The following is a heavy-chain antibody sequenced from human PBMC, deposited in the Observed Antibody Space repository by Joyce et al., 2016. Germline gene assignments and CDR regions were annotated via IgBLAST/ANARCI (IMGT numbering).Heavy chain of an antibody. CDR1: GFSFSSYS. Sequence: EVQLVESGGGLVQPGGSLRLACAGSGFSFSSYSMNWVRQAPGEGLAWVSYFSGSSDPTDIADSVKGPFTISRDNAKNSLYLQINSLGDEDTAVYYCARDSGYNVKGGAFDIWGQGKMVTVSS. D-gene: IGHD5-12*01. V-gene: IGHV3-48*02. CDR3: ARDSGYNVKGGAFDI. CDR2: FSGSSDPT. J-gene: IGHJ3*02.